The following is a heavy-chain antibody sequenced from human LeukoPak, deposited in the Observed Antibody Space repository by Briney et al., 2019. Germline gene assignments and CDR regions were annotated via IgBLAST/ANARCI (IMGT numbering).Heavy chain of an antibody. CDR2: ISGSGGST. CDR1: GFTFSSHA. CDR3: ALGGAGSYPTPFDY. V-gene: IGHV3-23*01. J-gene: IGHJ4*02. Sequence: GGSLRLSCAASGFTFSSHAMSWVRQAPGKGLEWVSAISGSGGSTYYADSVKGRFTISRDNSKNTLYLQMNSLRAEDTAVYYCALGGAGSYPTPFDYWGQGTLVTVSS. D-gene: IGHD1-1*01.